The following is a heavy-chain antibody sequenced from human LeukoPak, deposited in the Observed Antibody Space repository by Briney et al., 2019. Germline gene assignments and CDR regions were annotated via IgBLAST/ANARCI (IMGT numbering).Heavy chain of an antibody. CDR3: VRQSRGTNSLL. Sequence: GESLKISCKGSGYRFTSYWIGWVRQMPGKGLEWMGIIYPSDSDTRYTPSFQGQVTFSADKSISTAYLQWSSLKASDTAMYYCVRQSRGTNSLLWGQGTLITVSS. D-gene: IGHD3-16*01. CDR1: GYRFTSYW. CDR2: IYPSDSDT. V-gene: IGHV5-51*01. J-gene: IGHJ4*02.